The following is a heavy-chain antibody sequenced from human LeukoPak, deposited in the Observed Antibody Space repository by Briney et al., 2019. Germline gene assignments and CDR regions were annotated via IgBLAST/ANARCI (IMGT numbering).Heavy chain of an antibody. J-gene: IGHJ4*02. V-gene: IGHV4-61*02. D-gene: IGHD3-22*01. CDR3: AREGWDYYDSSGYGIDY. CDR2: IYTSGST. Sequence: SETLSLTCTVSGGSISSGSYYWSWIRQPAGKGLEWIGRIYTSGSTNYNPSLKSRVTISVDTSKNQFSLKLSSVTAADTAVYYCAREGWDYYDSSGYGIDYWGQGTLVTVSS. CDR1: GGSISSGSYY.